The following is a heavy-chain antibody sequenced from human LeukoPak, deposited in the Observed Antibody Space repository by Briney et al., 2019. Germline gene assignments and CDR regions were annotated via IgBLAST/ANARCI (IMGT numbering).Heavy chain of an antibody. J-gene: IGHJ4*02. V-gene: IGHV3-23*01. D-gene: IGHD3-22*01. CDR3: AKDPYDYYDSSGYYYEPYFDY. CDR1: GFTFSSYA. Sequence: GGSLRLSCAASGFTFSSYAMSWVRQAPGKGLEWVSAISGSGGSTYYADSVKGRFTISRDNSKNTLYLQMNSLRAEDTAVYYCAKDPYDYYDSSGYYYEPYFDYWGQGTLVTVSS. CDR2: ISGSGGST.